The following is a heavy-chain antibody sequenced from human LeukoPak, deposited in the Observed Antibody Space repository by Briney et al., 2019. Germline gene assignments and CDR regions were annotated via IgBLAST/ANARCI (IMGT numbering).Heavy chain of an antibody. CDR3: VRDLSGHYSFDH. CDR2: VSAEGDRR. D-gene: IGHD4-17*01. Sequence: TGRSLRLSCAASGFTFSHYAMHWVRRPPGKGLEWVTFVSAEGDRRYYADSAKGRFTISRDDSKSSLYLQMNSLRAEDTALYYCVRDLSGHYSFDHWGQGALVTVSS. CDR1: GFTFSHYA. V-gene: IGHV3-30*01. J-gene: IGHJ4*02.